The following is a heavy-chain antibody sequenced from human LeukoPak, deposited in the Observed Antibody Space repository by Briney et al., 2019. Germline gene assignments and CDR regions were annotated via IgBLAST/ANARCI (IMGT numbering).Heavy chain of an antibody. D-gene: IGHD3-10*01. V-gene: IGHV4-39*07. J-gene: IGHJ5*02. CDR3: ARRHGSGSNNWFDP. CDR1: GGSISSISSY. CDR2: IYYSGST. Sequence: PSETLSLTCTVSGGSISSISSYWGWIRQSPGKGLVWIGSIYYSGSTYYNPSLKSRVTISVDTSNNQFSLKLNSVTAADTAVYYCARRHGSGSNNWFDPWGQGTLVTVSS.